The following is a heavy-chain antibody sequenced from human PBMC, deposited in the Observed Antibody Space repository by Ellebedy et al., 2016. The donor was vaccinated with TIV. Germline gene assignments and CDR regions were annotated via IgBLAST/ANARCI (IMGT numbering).Heavy chain of an antibody. CDR1: GGSFSGYY. V-gene: IGHV4-34*01. CDR2: INHSGST. J-gene: IGHJ4*02. Sequence: SETLSLTXAVYGGSFSGYYWSWIRQPPGKGLEWIGEINHSGSTNYNPSLKSRVTISVDTSKNQFSLKLSSVTAADTAVYYCARRGGVHSSSRYWVWGQGTLVTVSS. D-gene: IGHD6-13*01. CDR3: ARRGGVHSSSRYWV.